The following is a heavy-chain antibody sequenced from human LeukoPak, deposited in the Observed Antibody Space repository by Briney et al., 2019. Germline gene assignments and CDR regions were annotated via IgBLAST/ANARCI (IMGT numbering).Heavy chain of an antibody. V-gene: IGHV3-21*01. CDR1: GFTFSSYS. J-gene: IGHJ4*02. Sequence: GGSLRLSCAASGFTFSSYSMNWVRQAPGKGLEWVSSISSSSSYIYYADSVKGRFTISRDNAKNSLYLQMNSLRAEDTAVYYCARDGRGSSGFNYWGQGTLVTVSS. D-gene: IGHD3-22*01. CDR2: ISSSSSYI. CDR3: ARDGRGSSGFNY.